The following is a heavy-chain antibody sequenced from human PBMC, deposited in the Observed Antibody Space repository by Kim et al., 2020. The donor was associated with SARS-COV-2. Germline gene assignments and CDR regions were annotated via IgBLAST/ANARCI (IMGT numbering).Heavy chain of an antibody. J-gene: IGHJ4*02. D-gene: IGHD5-12*01. V-gene: IGHV4-39*01. CDR3: ARHIRDIVATKGSIDY. Sequence: SLQRRVTISVDTSKNQFSLKLSSVTAADTAVYYCARHIRDIVATKGSIDYWGQGTLVTVSS.